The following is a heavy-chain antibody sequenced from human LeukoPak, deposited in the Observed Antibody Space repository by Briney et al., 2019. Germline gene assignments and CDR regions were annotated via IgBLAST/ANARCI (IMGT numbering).Heavy chain of an antibody. Sequence: ASVKVSCKASGYTFSNYYLHWVRQAPGQGLEWMGLINPTAGNTYYAQRFQGRVTMTRNTSTSTVYMELSSLRSEDTTVYYCARRCGDYSGVRCLDYWGQGTLVTVSS. V-gene: IGHV1-46*01. CDR3: ARRCGDYSGVRCLDY. J-gene: IGHJ4*02. D-gene: IGHD4-11*01. CDR2: INPTAGNT. CDR1: GYTFSNYY.